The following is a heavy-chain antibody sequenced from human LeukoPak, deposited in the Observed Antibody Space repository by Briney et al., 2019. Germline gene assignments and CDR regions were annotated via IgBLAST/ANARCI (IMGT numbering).Heavy chain of an antibody. V-gene: IGHV4-34*01. CDR1: GGSFSGYY. Sequence: SETLSLTCAVYGGSFSGYYWSWIRQPPGKGLEWIGEINHSGSTNYNPSLKSRVTISVDTSKNQFSLKLSSVTAADTAVYYCARGRRNYDFWSGYSLDYWGQGTLVTVSS. D-gene: IGHD3-3*01. CDR3: ARGRRNYDFWSGYSLDY. CDR2: INHSGST. J-gene: IGHJ4*02.